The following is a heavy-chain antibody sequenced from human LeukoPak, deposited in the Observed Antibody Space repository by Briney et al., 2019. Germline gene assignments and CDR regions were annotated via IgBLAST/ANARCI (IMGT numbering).Heavy chain of an antibody. D-gene: IGHD6-13*01. CDR3: ARDPLRSSWSTYNNAMDV. J-gene: IGHJ6*02. CDR1: GYSFTSYA. V-gene: IGHV1-18*04. CDR2: ISTYNGNT. Sequence: GASVKVSCKASGYSFTSYAINWVRQAPGQGLEWMGWISTYNGNTEYSQKVQGRVTMTTDASTSTAYMELVSLTSDDTAVYYCARDPLRSSWSTYNNAMDVWGRGTTVTVS.